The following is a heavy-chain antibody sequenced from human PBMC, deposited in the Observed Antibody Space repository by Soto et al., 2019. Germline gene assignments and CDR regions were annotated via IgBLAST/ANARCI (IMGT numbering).Heavy chain of an antibody. CDR2: IIPISGTA. J-gene: IGHJ6*02. D-gene: IGHD2-2*01. Sequence: QVQLVQSGAEVKKPGSSVKVSCKASGGTFSSYAISWVRQAPGQGLEWMGGIIPISGTANYAQKFPGRVTITADESTRTAYMELSSLSSEDTAVYYCARSQGSSTSLEIYYYYYYGMDVWGQGTTVTVSS. CDR1: GGTFSSYA. V-gene: IGHV1-69*01. CDR3: ARSQGSSTSLEIYYYYYYGMDV.